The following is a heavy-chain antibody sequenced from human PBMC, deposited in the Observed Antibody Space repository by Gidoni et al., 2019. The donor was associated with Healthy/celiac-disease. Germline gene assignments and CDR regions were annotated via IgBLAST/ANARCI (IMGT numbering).Heavy chain of an antibody. V-gene: IGHV3-30-3*01. CDR3: ARDYVYYDYIWGSLGGWFDP. CDR1: GFTFSSYA. Sequence: VQLVESGGGVVQPGRSLRLSCAASGFTFSSYAMHWVRQAPGKGLEWVAVISYDGSNKYYADSVKGRFTISRDNSKNTLYLQMNSLRAEDTAVYYCARDYVYYDYIWGSLGGWFDPWGQGTLVTVSS. D-gene: IGHD3-16*01. J-gene: IGHJ5*02. CDR2: ISYDGSNK.